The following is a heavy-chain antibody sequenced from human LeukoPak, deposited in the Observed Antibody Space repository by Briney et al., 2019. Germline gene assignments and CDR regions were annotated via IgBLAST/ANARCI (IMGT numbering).Heavy chain of an antibody. CDR2: IWYDGSNK. CDR1: GFTFSSYG. J-gene: IGHJ6*03. CDR3: AKAGPESGYYPLPLGYYYYMDV. V-gene: IGHV3-33*06. D-gene: IGHD3-3*01. Sequence: PGRSLRLSCAASGFTFSSYGMHWVRQAPGKGLEWVAVIWYDGSNKYYADSVKGRFTISRDNSKNTLYLQMNSLRAEDTAVYCCAKAGPESGYYPLPLGYYYYMDVWGKGTTVTVSS.